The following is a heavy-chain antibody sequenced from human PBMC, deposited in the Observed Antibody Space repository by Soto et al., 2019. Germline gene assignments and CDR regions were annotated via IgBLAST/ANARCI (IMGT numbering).Heavy chain of an antibody. CDR1: GFTFGDYA. V-gene: IGHV3-49*03. D-gene: IGHD1-20*01. Sequence: GGSLRLSCTASGFTFGDYAMSWFRQAPGKGLEWVGFIRSKAYGGTTEYAASVKGRFTISRDDSKSIAYLQMNSLKTEDTAVYYCTRDHINWRLDAFDIWGQGTMVTVSS. CDR2: IRSKAYGGTT. J-gene: IGHJ3*02. CDR3: TRDHINWRLDAFDI.